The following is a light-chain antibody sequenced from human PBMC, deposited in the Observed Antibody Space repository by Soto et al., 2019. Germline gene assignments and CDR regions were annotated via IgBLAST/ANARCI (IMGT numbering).Light chain of an antibody. CDR1: SSDVGGYNY. CDR3: CSYAGSHTPWV. CDR2: DVN. J-gene: IGLJ3*02. Sequence: QSALTQPRSVSGSPGQSVTLSCTGTSSDVGGYNYVSWYQQHPGKAPKLMIYDVNKWPSGVPHRFSGSKSGNTASLTISGLQAEDEADYHCCSYAGSHTPWVFGGGTKLTVL. V-gene: IGLV2-11*01.